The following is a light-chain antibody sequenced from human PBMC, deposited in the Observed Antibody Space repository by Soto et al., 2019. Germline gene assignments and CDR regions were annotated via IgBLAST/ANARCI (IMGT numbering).Light chain of an antibody. CDR3: QQSFSRPTYT. CDR2: AAS. J-gene: IGKJ2*01. Sequence: QRTPSPSSLSASAGGRVTITFRASENIRTYLNLYQQKPGKAPEVLIYAASKLQSGVPLRFRGSGSGTDFTLTISNLQPEDLATFYCQQSFSRPTYTLGQGTKVDNK. V-gene: IGKV1-39*01. CDR1: ENIRTY.